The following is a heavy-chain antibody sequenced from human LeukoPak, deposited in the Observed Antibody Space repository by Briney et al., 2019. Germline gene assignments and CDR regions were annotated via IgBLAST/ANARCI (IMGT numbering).Heavy chain of an antibody. CDR2: ISSSGSTI. J-gene: IGHJ5*02. D-gene: IGHD3-22*01. Sequence: GGSLRLSCAASGFTFSSYAMSWVRQAPGKGLEWVSAISSSGSTIYYADSVKGRFTISRDNAKNSLYLLMNSLRAEDTAMYYCARDYYDSSGYSPSPWFDPWGQGTLVTVSS. V-gene: IGHV3-48*04. CDR3: ARDYYDSSGYSPSPWFDP. CDR1: GFTFSSYA.